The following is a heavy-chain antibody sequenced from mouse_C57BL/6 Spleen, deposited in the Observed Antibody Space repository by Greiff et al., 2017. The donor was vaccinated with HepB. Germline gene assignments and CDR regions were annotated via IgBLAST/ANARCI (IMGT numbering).Heavy chain of an antibody. CDR2: ISSGSSTI. CDR1: GFTFSDYG. CDR3: ARDLITTVGESRFDV. Sequence: EVMLVESGGGLVKPGGSLKLSCAASGFTFSDYGMHWVRQAPEKGLEWVAYISSGSSTIYYADTVKGRVTIARDNAKNTLFLQMTILRSEDTAMYYCARDLITTVGESRFDVWGTGTTVTVSS. D-gene: IGHD1-1*01. J-gene: IGHJ1*03. V-gene: IGHV5-17*01.